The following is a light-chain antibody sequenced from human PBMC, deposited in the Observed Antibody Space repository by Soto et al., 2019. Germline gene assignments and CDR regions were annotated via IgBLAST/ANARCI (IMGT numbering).Light chain of an antibody. J-gene: IGKJ5*01. Sequence: IVGTQCAATLSVSPGERSALSCMGIPIVSSNLAWYQQQPGQSPRLLLYGASTRATGIPATFSGSGSGTAFTLPTSSLQHADFAVSYCQQSDNWPPDTVGPGTQLEIK. CDR1: PIVSSN. CDR2: GAS. V-gene: IGKV3-15*01. CDR3: QQSDNWPPDT.